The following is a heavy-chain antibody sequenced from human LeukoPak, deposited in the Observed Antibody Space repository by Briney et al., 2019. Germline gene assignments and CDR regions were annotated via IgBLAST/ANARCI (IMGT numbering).Heavy chain of an antibody. CDR1: GFTFSNYA. J-gene: IGHJ4*02. Sequence: PGGSLRLSCTASGFTFSNYAMSWVRQAPGKGLEWILAITGGGDDTYNADSVRGRFTISRDNSKNTLYLQMNSLRAEDTAVYYCAKSRGLRYFDWSDWGQGTLVTVSS. D-gene: IGHD3-9*01. V-gene: IGHV3-23*01. CDR3: AKSRGLRYFDWSD. CDR2: ITGGGDDT.